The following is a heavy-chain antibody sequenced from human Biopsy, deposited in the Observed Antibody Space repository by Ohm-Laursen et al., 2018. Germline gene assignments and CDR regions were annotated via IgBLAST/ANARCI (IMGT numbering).Heavy chain of an antibody. D-gene: IGHD4-23*01. CDR3: ARRPYGGTRYWYFDL. Sequence: SQTLSLTWPVSGGSVSSGGFYWSWIRQHPGKGLEWIGYIYYSGTTYYNPSLKSLVTISVDTSKNQFSLKLNSVTAADTAVYYCARRPYGGTRYWYFDLWGRGTLVTVSS. J-gene: IGHJ2*01. CDR2: IYYSGTT. V-gene: IGHV4-31*01. CDR1: GGSVSSGGFY.